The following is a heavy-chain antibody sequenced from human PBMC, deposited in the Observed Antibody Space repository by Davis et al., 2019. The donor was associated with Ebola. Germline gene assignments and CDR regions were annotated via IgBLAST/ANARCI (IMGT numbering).Heavy chain of an antibody. CDR1: GFTFNNNG. CDR2: ISDSGGTT. Sequence: PGGSLRLSCAGSGFTFNNNGMNWVRQAPGKGLEWVSGISDSGGTTHYADSVKGRFTISRDNSRNTLSLQMNSLRAEDTAVYYRAKGGGTSSSDFRRTWGQGTLVTVSS. CDR3: AKGGGTSSSDFRRT. V-gene: IGHV3-23*01. D-gene: IGHD6-6*01. J-gene: IGHJ5*02.